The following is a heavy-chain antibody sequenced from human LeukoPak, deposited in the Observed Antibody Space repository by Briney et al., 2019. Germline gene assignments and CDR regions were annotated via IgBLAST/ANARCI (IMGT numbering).Heavy chain of an antibody. D-gene: IGHD5-24*01. Sequence: ASVKVSCKASGGTFSSYAISWVRQAPGQGLEWMGRIIPILGIANYEQKFQGRVTITADKSTSTAYMELSSLRSEDTAVYYCAREKDGYKSAVWCMDVWGQGTTVTVSS. CDR3: AREKDGYKSAVWCMDV. J-gene: IGHJ6*02. CDR1: GGTFSSYA. CDR2: IIPILGIA. V-gene: IGHV1-69*04.